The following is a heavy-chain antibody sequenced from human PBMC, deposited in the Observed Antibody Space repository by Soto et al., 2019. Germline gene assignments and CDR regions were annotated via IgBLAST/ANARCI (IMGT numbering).Heavy chain of an antibody. CDR3: AKDPPLCFGVSTY. Sequence: SLRLSCAASGFTFSSYAMSWVRQAPGKGLEWVSAISGSGGSTYYADSVKGRFTISRDNSKNTRYLQMNSLRAEDTAVYYCAKDPPLCFGVSTYWGQGTLVTLSS. CDR2: ISGSGGST. V-gene: IGHV3-23*01. D-gene: IGHD3-10*01. CDR1: GFTFSSYA. J-gene: IGHJ4*02.